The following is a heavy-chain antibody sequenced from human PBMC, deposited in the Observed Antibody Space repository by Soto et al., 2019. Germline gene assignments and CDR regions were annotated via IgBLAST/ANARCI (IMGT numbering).Heavy chain of an antibody. Sequence: QVQLQQWGAGLLKPSETLSLTCAVYGGSFSGYYWSWIRQPPGKGLEWIGEINHSGSTNYNPSLKSRVTISVDTSKNQFSLKLSSVTAADTAVYYCARGPLLRAAAVDYWGQGTLVTVSS. J-gene: IGHJ4*02. CDR1: GGSFSGYY. D-gene: IGHD6-13*01. V-gene: IGHV4-34*01. CDR2: INHSGST. CDR3: ARGPLLRAAAVDY.